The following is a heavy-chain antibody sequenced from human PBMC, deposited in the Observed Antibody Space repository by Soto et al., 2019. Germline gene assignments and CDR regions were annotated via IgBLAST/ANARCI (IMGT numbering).Heavy chain of an antibody. J-gene: IGHJ4*02. D-gene: IGHD5-18*01. CDR3: ATSVNSAMAFDY. Sequence: QVQLVQSGAEVKKPGASVKVSCKASGYTFTHYYMHWVRQAPGQGLEWMGIINPNGGSTTYAQRFRAGCTMTRDPSMRTVYLELSSLRSQHSAVQDCATSVNSAMAFDYWGQGTLVTVSS. CDR1: GYTFTHYY. CDR2: INPNGGST. V-gene: IGHV1-46*01.